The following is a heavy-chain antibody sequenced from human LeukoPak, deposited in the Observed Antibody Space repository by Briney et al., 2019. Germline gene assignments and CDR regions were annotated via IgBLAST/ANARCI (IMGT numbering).Heavy chain of an antibody. CDR3: ARDSGWWMFDY. CDR2: INPSGGST. Sequence: ASVKVSCKASGYTFTSYYIHWVRQAPGQGLEWMGIINPSGGSTSYAQRFQGRVTMTRDTSTSTVYMELSSLRSEDTAVYYCARDSGWWMFDYWGQGTLVTVSS. CDR1: GYTFTSYY. D-gene: IGHD6-19*01. J-gene: IGHJ4*02. V-gene: IGHV1-46*01.